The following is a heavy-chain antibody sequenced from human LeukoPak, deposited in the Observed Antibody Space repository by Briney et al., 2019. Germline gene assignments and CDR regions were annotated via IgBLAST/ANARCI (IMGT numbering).Heavy chain of an antibody. CDR3: AKNSASSLYYFDY. Sequence: PGGSLRLSCAASGFTFSSYAMSWVRQAPGEGLEWVSAISGSGGSTYYADSVKGRFTISRDNSKNTLYLQMNSLRAEDTAVYYCAKNSASSLYYFDYWGQGTLVTVSS. CDR1: GFTFSSYA. J-gene: IGHJ4*02. CDR2: ISGSGGST. D-gene: IGHD4-23*01. V-gene: IGHV3-23*01.